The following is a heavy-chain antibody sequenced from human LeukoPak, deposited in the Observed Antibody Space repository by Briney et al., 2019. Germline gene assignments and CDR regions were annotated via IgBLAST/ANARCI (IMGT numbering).Heavy chain of an antibody. Sequence: PGGSLRLSCAASGFTFNGYWMSWVRQAPGKGLEWVANINRDGSEKYYVDSVKGRFTISRDNAKNSLYPQMNILRAEDTAVYYCVFGGGYDSNYWGQGTLVTVSS. D-gene: IGHD5-12*01. CDR3: VFGGGYDSNY. V-gene: IGHV3-7*01. CDR2: INRDGSEK. CDR1: GFTFNGYW. J-gene: IGHJ4*02.